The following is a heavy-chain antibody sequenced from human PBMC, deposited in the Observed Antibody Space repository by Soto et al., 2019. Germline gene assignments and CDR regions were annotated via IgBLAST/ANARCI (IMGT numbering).Heavy chain of an antibody. CDR2: IKQDGSEK. J-gene: IGHJ4*02. CDR1: GFTFSSYW. V-gene: IGHV3-7*01. Sequence: GGSLRLSCAASGFTFSSYWMSWVRQAPGKGLEWVANIKQDGSEKYYVDSVKGRFTISRDNAKNSLYLQMNSLRAEDTAVYYYARDASMIYDIRCSDYVYWDQLTLVTIS. CDR3: ARDASMIYDIRCSDYVY. D-gene: IGHD3-22*01.